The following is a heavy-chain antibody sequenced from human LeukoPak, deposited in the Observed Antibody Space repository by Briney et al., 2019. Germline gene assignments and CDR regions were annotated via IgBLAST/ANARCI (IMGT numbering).Heavy chain of an antibody. CDR3: ARAGVVGATTSSFDY. CDR2: ISAYNGNT. D-gene: IGHD1-26*01. Sequence: ASVKVSCKASGYTFTSYGISWVRQAPGQGLEWMGWISAYNGNTNYAQKLQGRVTMTTDTSTSTAYMELRSLRSDDTAVYYSARAGVVGATTSSFDYWGQGTLVTVSS. CDR1: GYTFTSYG. J-gene: IGHJ4*02. V-gene: IGHV1-18*01.